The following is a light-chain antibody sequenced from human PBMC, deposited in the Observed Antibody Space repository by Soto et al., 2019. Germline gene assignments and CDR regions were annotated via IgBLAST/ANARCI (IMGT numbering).Light chain of an antibody. J-gene: IGKJ1*01. V-gene: IGKV1-39*01. CDR1: QTIMTY. CDR3: HQYGRAPRT. CDR2: AAS. Sequence: DIQMTQSPSSLSASVGDEVTITCRASQTIMTYLNWYQLKPGKPPRLLIYAASSLQSGVPSRFSGSGSGTDFTLTISRLEPEDFAVYHCHQYGRAPRTFGQGTKVDIK.